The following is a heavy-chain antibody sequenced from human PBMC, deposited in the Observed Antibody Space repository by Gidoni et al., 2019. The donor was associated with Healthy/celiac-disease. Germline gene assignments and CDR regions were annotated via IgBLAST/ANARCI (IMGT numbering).Heavy chain of an antibody. J-gene: IGHJ4*02. Sequence: QLQLQESGPGLVKPSETLSLTCTVSGGSISSSSYYWGWIRQPPGKGLEWIGSIYYSGSTYYNPSLKSRVTISVDTSKNQFSLKLSSVTAADTAVYYCARVVGATENDYWGQGTLVTVSS. CDR2: IYYSGST. CDR3: ARVVGATENDY. V-gene: IGHV4-39*01. D-gene: IGHD1-26*01. CDR1: GGSISSSSYY.